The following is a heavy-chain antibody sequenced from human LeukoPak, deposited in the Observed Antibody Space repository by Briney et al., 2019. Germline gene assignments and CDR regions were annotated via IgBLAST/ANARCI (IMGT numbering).Heavy chain of an antibody. J-gene: IGHJ4*02. CDR3: ARAGRNSNNDY. Sequence: ASVKVSCKASGYTFTGYYMHWVRQAPGQGLEWMGIINPSGGSTTYAQKFQGRVTMTRDTSTSTVYMELSSLKSEDTAVYFCARAGRNSNNDYWGQGTLVTVSS. V-gene: IGHV1-46*01. CDR2: INPSGGST. CDR1: GYTFTGYY. D-gene: IGHD4-11*01.